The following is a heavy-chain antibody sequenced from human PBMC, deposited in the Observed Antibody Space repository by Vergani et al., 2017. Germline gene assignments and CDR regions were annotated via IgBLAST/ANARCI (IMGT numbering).Heavy chain of an antibody. J-gene: IGHJ6*02. CDR3: ARSARDSSSWDYYYGMDV. V-gene: IGHV4-39*07. Sequence: QLQLQESGPGLVKPSETLSLTCTVSGGSISSSSYYWGWIRQPPGKGLEWIGSIYYSGSTYYNPSLKSRVTISVDTSKNQFSLKLSSVTAADTAVSYCARSARDSSSWDYYYGMDVWGQGTTVTVSS. CDR2: IYYSGST. CDR1: GGSISSSSYY. D-gene: IGHD6-13*01.